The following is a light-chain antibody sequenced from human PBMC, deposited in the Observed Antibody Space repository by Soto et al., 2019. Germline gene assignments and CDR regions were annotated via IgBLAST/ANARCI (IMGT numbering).Light chain of an antibody. CDR3: ETWDRDTVV. Sequence: QPVLTQSSSASASLGSSVKLTCTLSSRHISYIIAWHQQQPGKAPRYLMKLEGSGSYNKGSAIPDRFSGSSSGADRYLSISTLQFEDEADYYCETWDRDTVVFGGGTKLTVL. CDR1: SRHISYI. J-gene: IGLJ2*01. CDR2: LEGSGSY. V-gene: IGLV4-60*02.